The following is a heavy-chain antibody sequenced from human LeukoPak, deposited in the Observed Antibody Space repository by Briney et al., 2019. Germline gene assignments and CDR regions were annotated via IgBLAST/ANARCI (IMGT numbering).Heavy chain of an antibody. J-gene: IGHJ4*02. CDR1: GGSISSYY. Sequence: SETLSLTCTVSGGSISSYYWSWIRQPPGKGLEWIGYIYHSGSTNYNPSLKSRVTISVDTSKNQFSLKLSSVTAADTAVYYCARGIVGATAYYFDYWGQGTLVTVSS. V-gene: IGHV4-59*01. CDR3: ARGIVGATAYYFDY. CDR2: IYHSGST. D-gene: IGHD1-26*01.